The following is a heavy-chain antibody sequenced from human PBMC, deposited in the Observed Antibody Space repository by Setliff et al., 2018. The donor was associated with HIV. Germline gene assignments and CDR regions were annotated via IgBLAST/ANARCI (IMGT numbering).Heavy chain of an antibody. CDR3: AGQVPIPGVAVTPFDF. Sequence: PSETLSLTCTVSGGSIIVYYWSWIRQPPGKGLEWIGYIHYSGATNYNPSLKSRVTISLDPSRTQFSLRLSSVTAAETAVHYCAGQVPIPGVAVTPFDFWGQGILVTASS. CDR1: GGSIIVYY. V-gene: IGHV4-59*08. CDR2: IHYSGAT. J-gene: IGHJ4*02. D-gene: IGHD3-22*01.